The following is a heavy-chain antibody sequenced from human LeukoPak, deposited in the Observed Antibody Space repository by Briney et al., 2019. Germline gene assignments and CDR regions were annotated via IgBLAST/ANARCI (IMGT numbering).Heavy chain of an antibody. CDR2: IKQDGSEK. D-gene: IGHD3-3*01. CDR3: AIYYDYYSDY. CDR1: GFTFSSYA. Sequence: PGGSLRLSCAASGFTFSSYAMSWVRQAPGKGLEWVANIKQDGSEKYYVDSVKGRSTISRDNAKNSLYLQMNSLRAEDTAVYYCAIYYDYYSDYWGQGTLVTVSS. J-gene: IGHJ4*02. V-gene: IGHV3-7*01.